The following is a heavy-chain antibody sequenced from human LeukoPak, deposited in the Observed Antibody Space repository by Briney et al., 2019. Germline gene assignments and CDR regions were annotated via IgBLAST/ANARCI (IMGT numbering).Heavy chain of an antibody. V-gene: IGHV5-51*01. D-gene: IGHD3-10*01. J-gene: IGHJ4*02. CDR3: ARQSRDGSKTRGYYFDY. CDR1: GYSFINYW. CDR2: IYPADSDT. Sequence: GESLKISCQVSGYSFINYWIGWVRQMPGKGLESMGIIYPADSDTTYSPSFQGQVTLSADKSISTVYLQWSSMKASETAMYYCARQSRDGSKTRGYYFDYWGQGTLVTVSS.